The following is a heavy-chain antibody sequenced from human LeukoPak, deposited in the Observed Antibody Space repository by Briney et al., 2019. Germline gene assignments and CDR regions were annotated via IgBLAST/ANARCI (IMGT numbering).Heavy chain of an antibody. CDR2: IIPIFGTA. D-gene: IGHD6-13*01. Sequence: GSSVKVSCKASGGTLSSYAISWVRQAPGQGLEWMGGIIPIFGTANYAQKFQGRVTITTDESTSTAYMELSSLRSEDTAVYYCARDPTPARSSSWPSGFDPWGQGTLVTVSS. V-gene: IGHV1-69*05. J-gene: IGHJ5*02. CDR3: ARDPTPARSSSWPSGFDP. CDR1: GGTLSSYA.